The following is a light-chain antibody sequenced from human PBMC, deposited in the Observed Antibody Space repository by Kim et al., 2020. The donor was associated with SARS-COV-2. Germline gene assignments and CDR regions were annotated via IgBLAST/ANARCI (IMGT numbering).Light chain of an antibody. J-gene: IGKJ4*01. CDR1: EDIGNY. CDR2: DAD. CDR3: QHYSTHLPVT. V-gene: IGKV1-33*01. Sequence: SVGDRITVTCTASEDIGNYFNWYQQKLRKAHTLLVYDADNLEAGVPARFSGSGSGTDFSLTISGLQPEDFATYYCQHYSTHLPVTFGGGTKVDIK.